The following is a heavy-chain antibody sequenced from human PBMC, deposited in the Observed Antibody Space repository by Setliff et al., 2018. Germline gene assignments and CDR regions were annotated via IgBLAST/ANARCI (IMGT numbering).Heavy chain of an antibody. Sequence: ASVKVSCKASGYTLTGYYMHWVRQAPGQGLEWMGRINPNSGGTNYAQKFQGRVTMTRDTSISTAYMELSRLRSDDTAVYYCARGPFLEWLLYFDYWGQGTLVTSPQ. CDR1: GYTLTGYY. V-gene: IGHV1-2*06. J-gene: IGHJ4*02. D-gene: IGHD3-3*01. CDR3: ARGPFLEWLLYFDY. CDR2: INPNSGGT.